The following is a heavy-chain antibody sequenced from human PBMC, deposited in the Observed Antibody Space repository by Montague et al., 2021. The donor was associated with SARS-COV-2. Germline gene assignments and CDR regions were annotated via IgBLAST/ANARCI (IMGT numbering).Heavy chain of an antibody. J-gene: IGHJ4*02. CDR2: IYYSGST. CDR1: GGSISSSSYY. CDR3: AREGGWLSRGSYYFDY. V-gene: IGHV4-39*07. Sequence: SETLSLTCTVSGGSISSSSYYWGWIRRPPGKGLEWTGSIYYSGSTYYXPSLKSRVTISVDTSKNQFSLKLSSVTAADTAVYYCAREGGWLSRGSYYFDYWGQGTLVTVSS. D-gene: IGHD3-22*01.